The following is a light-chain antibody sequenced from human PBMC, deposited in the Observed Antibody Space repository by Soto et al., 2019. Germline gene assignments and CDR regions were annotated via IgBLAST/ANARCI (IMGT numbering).Light chain of an antibody. Sequence: DIQMTQSPSSLSASLGERATITCRASQSVSSYLNWYQQKPGKAPKLLVYAASRMQSGVPSRFSGSGSGTDFTLTISSLQPEDFAAYYCQHSFRTPFTFGPGNKLDIK. J-gene: IGKJ3*01. CDR3: QHSFRTPFT. V-gene: IGKV1-39*01. CDR1: QSVSSY. CDR2: AAS.